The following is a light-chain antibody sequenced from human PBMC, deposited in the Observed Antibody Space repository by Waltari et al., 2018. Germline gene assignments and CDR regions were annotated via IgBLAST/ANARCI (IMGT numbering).Light chain of an antibody. CDR3: SSYAGSNNFVV. CDR1: SSDVGGYNY. V-gene: IGLV2-8*01. Sequence: QSALTQPPSASGSPGQSVTIPCTGTSSDVGGYNYVSWYQQHPGKAPNLMIYEVSKRPSGVPDRFSGSKSGNTASLTVSGLQAEDEADYYCSSYAGSNNFVVFGGGTKLTVL. J-gene: IGLJ2*01. CDR2: EVS.